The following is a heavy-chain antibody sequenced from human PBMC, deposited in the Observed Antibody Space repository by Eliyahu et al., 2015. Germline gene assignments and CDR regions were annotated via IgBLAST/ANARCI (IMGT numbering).Heavy chain of an antibody. V-gene: IGHV3-30*18. Sequence: QVQLVDSTGGVVLPGRSLRLSCAASGFXFSNYGMHWVRQTPGKGLEWVAVISYDGNNKYFAESVKGRFAVSRDNSQNTLYLQMNSLRVDDTAVYYCAKVEGILTGHFDFWGQGTLVTVSS. D-gene: IGHD3-9*01. CDR1: GFXFSNYG. CDR2: ISYDGNNK. J-gene: IGHJ4*02. CDR3: AKVEGILTGHFDF.